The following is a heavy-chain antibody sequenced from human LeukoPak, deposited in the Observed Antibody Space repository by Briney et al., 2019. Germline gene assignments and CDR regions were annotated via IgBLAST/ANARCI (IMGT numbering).Heavy chain of an antibody. CDR1: GFALSSYW. D-gene: IGHD2-15*01. V-gene: IGHV3-74*01. J-gene: IGHJ5*02. CDR3: ARPYCSGSSCYSGNWLDP. CDR2: INSDGSST. Sequence: GGSLRLSCAASGFALSSYWMHWVRQAPGKGLVWVSRINSDGSSTNYADPGKGRFTISRDNAKNTLYLQMNSLRAEDTAVYYGARPYCSGSSCYSGNWLDPWGQGTLVTVSS.